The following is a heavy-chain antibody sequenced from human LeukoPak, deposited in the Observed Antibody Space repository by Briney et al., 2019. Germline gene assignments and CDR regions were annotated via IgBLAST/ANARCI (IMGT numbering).Heavy chain of an antibody. J-gene: IGHJ6*02. CDR1: GGSISSGGYY. CDR2: IYYSGST. V-gene: IGHV4-31*03. CDR3: ARDHSSYYYYYGMDV. Sequence: SETLSLTCTVSGGSISSGGYYWRWIRQHPGKGLEWIGYIYYSGSTYYNPSLKSRVTISVDTSKNQFSLKLSSVTAAGTAVYYCARDHSSYYYYYGMDVWGQGTTVTVSS.